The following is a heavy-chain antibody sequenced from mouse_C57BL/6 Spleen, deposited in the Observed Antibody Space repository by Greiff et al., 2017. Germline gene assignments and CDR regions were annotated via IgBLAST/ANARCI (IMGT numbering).Heavy chain of an antibody. Sequence: VQLKQSGPVLVKPGASVKMSCKASGYTFTDYYMNWVKQSHGKSLEWIGVINPYNGGTSYNQKFKGKATLTVDKSSSTAYMELNSLTSEDSAVYYCAGNYGNYYAMDYWGQGTSVTVSS. CDR3: AGNYGNYYAMDY. D-gene: IGHD2-1*01. J-gene: IGHJ4*01. CDR2: INPYNGGT. V-gene: IGHV1-19*01. CDR1: GYTFTDYY.